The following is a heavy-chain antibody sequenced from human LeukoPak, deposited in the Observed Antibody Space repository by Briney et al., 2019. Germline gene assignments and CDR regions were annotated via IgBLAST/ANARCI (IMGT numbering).Heavy chain of an antibody. CDR3: ARDRYYDSSGYFKSYYYYYYMDV. CDR1: GGSISSYY. V-gene: IGHV4-4*07. D-gene: IGHD3-22*01. J-gene: IGHJ6*03. CDR2: IYTSGST. Sequence: PSETLSLTCTVSGGSISSYYWSWLRQPAGEGLEWIGRIYTSGSTNYNPSLKRRVTISVDASKNQFSLKLSSVTAADTAVYYCARDRYYDSSGYFKSYYYYYYMDVWGKGTPVTVSS.